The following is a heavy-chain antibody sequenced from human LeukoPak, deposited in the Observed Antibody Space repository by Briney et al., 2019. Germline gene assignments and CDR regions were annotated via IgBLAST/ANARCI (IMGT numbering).Heavy chain of an antibody. Sequence: ESLKISRTGSGYSFTSYWISWVRQMPGKGLEWMGRIDPSDSYTNYSPSFQGHVTIPADKSISTAYLQWSSLKASDTAMYYCVNYYYGMDVWGQGTTVTVSS. CDR1: GYSFTSYW. CDR3: VNYYYGMDV. CDR2: IDPSDSYT. J-gene: IGHJ6*02. V-gene: IGHV5-10-1*01.